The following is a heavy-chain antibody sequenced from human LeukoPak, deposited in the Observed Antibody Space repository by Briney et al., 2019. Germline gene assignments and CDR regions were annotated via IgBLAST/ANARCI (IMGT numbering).Heavy chain of an antibody. V-gene: IGHV5-51*01. CDR3: ARRGDDILTGYGLASLDY. CDR2: IYPGDPDT. D-gene: IGHD3-9*01. Sequence: GESLQISCQGSGSIFTSYWIGWVRQLPGKGLEWMGIIYPGDPDTRYSPSFQGQVTISADKSISTAYLQWSSLKASDTAMYYCARRGDDILTGYGLASLDYWGQGTLVTVSS. J-gene: IGHJ4*02. CDR1: GSIFTSYW.